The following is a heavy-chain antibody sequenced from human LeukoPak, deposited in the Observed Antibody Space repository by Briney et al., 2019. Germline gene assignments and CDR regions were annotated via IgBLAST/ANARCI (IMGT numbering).Heavy chain of an antibody. CDR2: ISGSGGST. Sequence: GGSLRLSCAASGFTFSSYAMSWVRQAPGKGLEWVSAISGSGGSTYYADSVKGRFTISRDNSKNTLYLQMNSLRAEDTAVYYCAKDRPTGYSSGWYYFDYWGQGTLATVSS. J-gene: IGHJ4*02. CDR1: GFTFSSYA. V-gene: IGHV3-23*01. D-gene: IGHD6-19*01. CDR3: AKDRPTGYSSGWYYFDY.